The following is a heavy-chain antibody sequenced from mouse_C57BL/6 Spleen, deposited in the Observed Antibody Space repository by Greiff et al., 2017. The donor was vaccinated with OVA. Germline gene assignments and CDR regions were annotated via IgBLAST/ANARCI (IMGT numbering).Heavy chain of an antibody. Sequence: EVKLVESGGGLVQSGRSLRLTCATSGFTFSDFYMEWVRQAPGKGLEWIAASRNKANDYTTEYSASVKGRFIVSRDTSQSILYLQMNALRAEDTAICYCARDDYDGYFMDYWGQGTSVTVSS. D-gene: IGHD2-3*01. J-gene: IGHJ4*01. CDR3: ARDDYDGYFMDY. CDR1: GFTFSDFY. V-gene: IGHV7-1*01. CDR2: SRNKANDYTT.